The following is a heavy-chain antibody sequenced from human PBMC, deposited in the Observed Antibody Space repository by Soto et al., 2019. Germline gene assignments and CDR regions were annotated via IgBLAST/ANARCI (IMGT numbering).Heavy chain of an antibody. D-gene: IGHD3-22*01. V-gene: IGHV3-21*01. Sequence: SLRLSCAASGFTFSSYSMNWVRQAPGKGLEWVSSISSSSSYIYYADSVKGRFTISRDNAKSSLYLQMNSLRAEDTAVYYCASLYYYDSTPDAFDIWGQGTMVTVSS. CDR3: ASLYYYDSTPDAFDI. CDR2: ISSSSSYI. CDR1: GFTFSSYS. J-gene: IGHJ3*02.